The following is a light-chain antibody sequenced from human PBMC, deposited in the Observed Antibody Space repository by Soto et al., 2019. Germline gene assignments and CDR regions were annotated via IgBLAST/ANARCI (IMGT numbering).Light chain of an antibody. CDR1: QSIKSSS. CDR2: GAS. J-gene: IGKJ1*01. CDR3: QQYGSSPRT. V-gene: IGKV3-20*01. Sequence: EIVLTQSPGTLSSSPGERATLSCRASQSIKSSSLAWYQQRPGQAPRLLIYGASSRATGIPDKFSGSGSGTDFTLTIGRLEPEDFAIYYCQQYGSSPRTFGQGTKVDIK.